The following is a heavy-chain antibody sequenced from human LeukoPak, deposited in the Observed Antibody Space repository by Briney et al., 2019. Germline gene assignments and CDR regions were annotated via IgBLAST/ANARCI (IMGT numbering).Heavy chain of an antibody. D-gene: IGHD2-8*01. V-gene: IGHV3-23*01. CDR2: ISGSGGST. CDR1: GFTFSSYA. Sequence: PGGSLRLSCAASGFTFSSYAMSWVRQAPGKGLEWVSAISGSGGSTYYADSVKGRFTISRDNSKNTLYLQMNSLRAEDTAVYYCAKPPSRVYAMDPGNAFDIWGQGTMVTVSS. CDR3: AKPPSRVYAMDPGNAFDI. J-gene: IGHJ3*02.